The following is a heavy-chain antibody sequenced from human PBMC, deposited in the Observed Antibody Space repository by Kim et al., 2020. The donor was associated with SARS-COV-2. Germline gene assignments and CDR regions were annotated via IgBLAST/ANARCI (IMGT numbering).Heavy chain of an antibody. Sequence: GGSLRLSCAASGFTFSNYWIHWVRQAPGKGLVWVSRINSDGAETYYACSMKGRFTISRDNAKNTLNLQMNSLRAEDTAVYYCVRAGLPNLGRYVFVMDV. J-gene: IGHJ6*03. CDR2: INSDGAET. V-gene: IGHV3-74*01. CDR1: GFTFSNYW. CDR3: VRAGLPNLGRYVFVMDV. D-gene: IGHD7-27*01.